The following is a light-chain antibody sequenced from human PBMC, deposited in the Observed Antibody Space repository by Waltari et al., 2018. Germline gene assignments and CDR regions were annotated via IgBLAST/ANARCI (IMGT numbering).Light chain of an antibody. V-gene: IGLV3-19*01. J-gene: IGLJ2*01. CDR1: VLRTYY. CDR3: SSRELSGHVV. CDR2: GKN. Sequence: SDLTQDPAVSVALGQTVTITCTGDVLRTYYGNWCRQKPGQPPELVIYGKNNRPSGIPDRFSASSSGNTASLIITGAQAEDEADYYCSSRELSGHVVFGGGTRLTVL.